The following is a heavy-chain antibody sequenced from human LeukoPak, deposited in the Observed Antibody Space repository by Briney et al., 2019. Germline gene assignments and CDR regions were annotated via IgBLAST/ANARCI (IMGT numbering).Heavy chain of an antibody. CDR1: GGSISSYY. D-gene: IGHD3-22*01. J-gene: IGHJ4*02. V-gene: IGHV4-4*07. CDR2: IYTSGST. CDR3: ARDLYIGSGYYYFDY. Sequence: SETLSLTCTVSGGSISSYYWSWIRQPAGKGLEWIGRIYTSGSTNYNPSLKSRVTMSVDTSKNQFSLKLSSVTAADTAVYYCARDLYIGSGYYYFDYWSQGTLVTVSS.